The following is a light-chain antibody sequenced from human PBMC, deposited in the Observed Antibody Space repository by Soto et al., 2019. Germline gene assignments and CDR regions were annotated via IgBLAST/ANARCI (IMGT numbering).Light chain of an antibody. V-gene: IGKV3-11*01. J-gene: IGKJ5*01. CDR3: QQRSSWPIT. CDR2: DAS. Sequence: IVMTQSPATLSVSPGERATLSCRASQSVSRSLAWYQQTPGQAPRLLIYDASRRATGIPARFSGSGSGADFTLTISSLEPEDFAVYYCQQRSSWPITFGQGTRLEIK. CDR1: QSVSRS.